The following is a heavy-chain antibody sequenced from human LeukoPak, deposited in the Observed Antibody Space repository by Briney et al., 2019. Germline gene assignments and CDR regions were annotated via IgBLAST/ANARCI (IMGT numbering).Heavy chain of an antibody. Sequence: ASVKVSCKASGYTFTSYGISWVRQAPGQGLEWMGWFNPENGNTNYAQKVQGRVTMTADTSTSTSYMELSSLRSDDTALYYCAREGFDVWGQGTVVTVSS. CDR3: AREGFDV. J-gene: IGHJ3*01. CDR1: GYTFTSYG. V-gene: IGHV1-18*01. CDR2: FNPENGNT.